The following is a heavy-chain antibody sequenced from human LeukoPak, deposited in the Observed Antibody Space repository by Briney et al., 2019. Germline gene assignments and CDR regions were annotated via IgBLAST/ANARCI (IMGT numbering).Heavy chain of an antibody. CDR2: INPSAGST. D-gene: IGHD3-3*01. CDR3: ARDSSSITIFGVVVGNWFDP. CDR1: GYTFTNYY. V-gene: IGHV1-46*01. Sequence: ASVKVSCKASGYTFTNYYIHWVRQAPGQGLEWMGIINPSAGSTTYAQKFQGRVTMTRDTSTSTVYMELSSLRSEDTAVYYCARDSSSITIFGVVVGNWFDPWGQGTLVTVSS. J-gene: IGHJ5*02.